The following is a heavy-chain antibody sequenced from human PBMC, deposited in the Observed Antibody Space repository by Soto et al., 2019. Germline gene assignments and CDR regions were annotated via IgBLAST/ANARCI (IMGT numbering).Heavy chain of an antibody. Sequence: QVQLVQSGAEVKKPGASVKVSCKASGYSFSSYYMYWVRQAPGQGLEWMGVINPSGDSITYAQKFQGRVTMTKDTSTSTLFMEVSSLRSEDTAVYFCARDWEFGYWGQGTLVTVSS. J-gene: IGHJ4*02. CDR1: GYSFSSYY. CDR3: ARDWEFGY. CDR2: INPSGDSI. V-gene: IGHV1-46*01. D-gene: IGHD1-26*01.